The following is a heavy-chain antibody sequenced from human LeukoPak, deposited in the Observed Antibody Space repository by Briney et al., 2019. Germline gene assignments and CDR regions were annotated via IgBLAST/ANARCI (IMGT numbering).Heavy chain of an antibody. V-gene: IGHV3-30*18. J-gene: IGHJ4*02. D-gene: IGHD4-11*01. CDR1: GFTFSSYG. CDR3: AKDLQQTNYYFDY. Sequence: GGSLRLSCAASGFTFSSYGMHWVRQAPGKGLEWVAVISYDGSNKYYADSVKGRFTISRDNSKNTLYLQMNSLRAEDTAVYYCAKDLQQTNYYFDYWGQGTLVTVSS. CDR2: ISYDGSNK.